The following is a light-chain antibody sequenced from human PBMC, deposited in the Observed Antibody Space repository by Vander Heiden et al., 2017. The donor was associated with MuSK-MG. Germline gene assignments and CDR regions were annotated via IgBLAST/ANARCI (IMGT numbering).Light chain of an antibody. CDR3: QVSDSTPNT. V-gene: IGKV1-39*01. J-gene: IGKJ2*01. CDR1: QTIGTY. Sequence: DIQMTQSPSSLSASVGDRVAITCRASQTIGTYLNWYQHKPGRAPKLLIFAASSLQTGVPSRFSGSGSGTDFTLTISRLQPEDFATYYCQVSDSTPNTFGQGTKMEIK. CDR2: AAS.